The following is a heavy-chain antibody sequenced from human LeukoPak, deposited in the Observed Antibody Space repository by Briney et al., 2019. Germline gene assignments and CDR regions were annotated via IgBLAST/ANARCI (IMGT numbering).Heavy chain of an antibody. Sequence: SGTLSLTCTVSGGSIGSYYWSWIRQPPGKGLEWIGYIYYSGGTNYNPSLKSRVTISVDTSKNQFSLKLSSVTAADTAVYYCAREVTIFGVVIANWFDPWGQGTLVTVSS. CDR3: AREVTIFGVVIANWFDP. CDR2: IYYSGGT. D-gene: IGHD3-3*01. J-gene: IGHJ5*02. V-gene: IGHV4-59*01. CDR1: GGSIGSYY.